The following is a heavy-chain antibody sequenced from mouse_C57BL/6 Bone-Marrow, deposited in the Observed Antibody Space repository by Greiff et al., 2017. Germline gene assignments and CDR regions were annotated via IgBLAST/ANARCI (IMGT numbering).Heavy chain of an antibody. Sequence: EVMLVESGGGLVKPGGSLKLSCAASGFTFSDYGMYWVRQAPEKGLEWVAYISSGSSTIYYADTVKGRFTISRDNAKNTLFLQMTSLRSEDTAMYYCARPDYWGQGTTLTVSS. CDR2: ISSGSSTI. V-gene: IGHV5-17*01. CDR1: GFTFSDYG. CDR3: ARPDY. J-gene: IGHJ2*01.